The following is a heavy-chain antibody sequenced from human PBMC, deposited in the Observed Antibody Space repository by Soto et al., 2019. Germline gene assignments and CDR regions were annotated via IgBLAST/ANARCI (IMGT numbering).Heavy chain of an antibody. V-gene: IGHV1-69*13. CDR3: ARETPSAAAAYCYYRLDV. D-gene: IGHD6-13*01. J-gene: IGHJ6*02. Sequence: SVKVSCKVSGATFSSSFINWVRQAPGQGLEWVGGIIPVFGTASYAEKFQGRVTITADESTSTAYMELSRLRSDDTAVYYCARETPSAAAAYCYYRLDVWGQGTTVTVSS. CDR1: GATFSSSF. CDR2: IIPVFGTA.